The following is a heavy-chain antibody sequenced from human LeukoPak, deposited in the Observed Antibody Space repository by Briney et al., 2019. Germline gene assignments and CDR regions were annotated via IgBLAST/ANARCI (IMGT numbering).Heavy chain of an antibody. CDR2: INHSGST. J-gene: IGHJ6*02. Sequence: ETLSLTCAVYGGSFSGYYWSWIRQPPGKGLEWIGEINHSGSTNYNPSLKSRVTISVDTSKNQFSLKLSSGTAADTAVYYCASQHRRYCSSTSCYPYYYYYYGMDVWGQGTTVTVSS. D-gene: IGHD2-2*01. CDR3: ASQHRRYCSSTSCYPYYYYYYGMDV. V-gene: IGHV4-34*01. CDR1: GGSFSGYY.